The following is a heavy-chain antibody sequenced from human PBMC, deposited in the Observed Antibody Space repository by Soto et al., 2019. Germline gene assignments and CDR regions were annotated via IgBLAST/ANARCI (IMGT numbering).Heavy chain of an antibody. D-gene: IGHD6-6*01. Sequence: EVQLVESGGGLVQPGRSLRLSCAASGFTFDDYAMHWVRQAPGKGLEWVSGISWNSGSIGYADSVKGRFTISRENAKNSLYLQMNSLRAEDTALYYCAKSYSRSSRGGAFDIWGQGTMVTVSS. V-gene: IGHV3-9*01. CDR3: AKSYSRSSRGGAFDI. CDR2: ISWNSGSI. J-gene: IGHJ3*02. CDR1: GFTFDDYA.